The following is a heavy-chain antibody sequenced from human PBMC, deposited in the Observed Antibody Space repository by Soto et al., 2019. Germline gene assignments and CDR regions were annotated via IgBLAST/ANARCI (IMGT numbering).Heavy chain of an antibody. CDR3: KIGISCSGQGTFDI. D-gene: IGHD2-15*01. V-gene: IGHV3-11*01. CDR2: ISSSGSTI. CDR1: GFTFSDYY. J-gene: IGHJ3*02. Sequence: GASLRLSCSASGFTFSDYYMSWIRQAPGKGLEWVSYISSSGSTIYYADSVKGRFTISRDNAKNSLYLQMNSLRAEDTAFYARKIGISCSGQGTFDIWGQGTMVTVSS.